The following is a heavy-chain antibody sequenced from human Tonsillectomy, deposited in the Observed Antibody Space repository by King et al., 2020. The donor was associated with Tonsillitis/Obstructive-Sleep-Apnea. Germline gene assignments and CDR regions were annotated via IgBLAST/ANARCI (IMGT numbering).Heavy chain of an antibody. J-gene: IGHJ5*02. Sequence: QLQESGPGLVKPSETLSLTCTVSGGSISSSSYYWGWIRQPPGKGLEWIGSIYYSGSTYYNPSLKSRVTISVDTSKNQFSLKLSSVTAADTAVYYCARTLECLLYGFDPWGQGPLVTVSS. CDR2: IYYSGST. D-gene: IGHD3-3*01. CDR3: ARTLECLLYGFDP. V-gene: IGHV4-39*01. CDR1: GGSISSSSYY.